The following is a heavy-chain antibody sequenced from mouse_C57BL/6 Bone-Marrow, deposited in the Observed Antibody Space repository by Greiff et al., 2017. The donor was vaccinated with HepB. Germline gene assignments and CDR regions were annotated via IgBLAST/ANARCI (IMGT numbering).Heavy chain of an antibody. Sequence: EVKVVESGEGLVKPGGSLKLSCAASGFTFSSYAMSWVRQTPEKRLEWVAYISSGGDYIYYADTVKGRFTISRDNARNTLYLQMSSLKSEDTAMYYCTRSEYYYGSSPAWFAYWGQGTLVTVSA. J-gene: IGHJ3*01. CDR3: TRSEYYYGSSPAWFAY. V-gene: IGHV5-9-1*02. CDR2: ISSGGDYI. CDR1: GFTFSSYA. D-gene: IGHD1-1*01.